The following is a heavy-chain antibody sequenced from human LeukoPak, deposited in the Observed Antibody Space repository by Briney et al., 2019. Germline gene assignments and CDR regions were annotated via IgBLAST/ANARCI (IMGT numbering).Heavy chain of an antibody. D-gene: IGHD6-13*01. CDR3: ARAYTSSCRWFDP. J-gene: IGHJ5*02. Sequence: SQTLSLTCTVSGGSVSSGGYYWSWIRQHPGKGLEWIGYIYYSGSTYYNPSLKSRVTISVDTSKNQFSLKLSSVTAADTAVYYCARAYTSSCRWFDPWGQGTLVTVSS. V-gene: IGHV4-31*03. CDR1: GGSVSSGGYY. CDR2: IYYSGST.